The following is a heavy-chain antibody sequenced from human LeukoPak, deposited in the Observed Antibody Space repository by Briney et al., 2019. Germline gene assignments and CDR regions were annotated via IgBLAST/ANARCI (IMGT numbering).Heavy chain of an antibody. CDR3: ARGSSTSLPYYYYMDV. V-gene: IGHV1-69*05. CDR1: GGTFSSYA. J-gene: IGHJ6*03. CDR2: IIPIFGTA. Sequence: ASVKVSCKASGGTFSSYAISWVRQAPGQGLEWMGGIIPIFGTANYAQKFQGRVTITTDESTSTAYMELSSLRFEDTAVYYCARGSSTSLPYYYYMDVWGKGTTVTVSS. D-gene: IGHD2-2*01.